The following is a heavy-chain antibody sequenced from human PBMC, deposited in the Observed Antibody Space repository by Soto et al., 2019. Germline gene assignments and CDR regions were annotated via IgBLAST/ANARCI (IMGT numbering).Heavy chain of an antibody. CDR2: IIPILGIA. Sequence: QVQLVQSGAEVKKPGSSVKVSCKASGGTFSSYTISWVRQAPGQGREWMGRIIPILGIANYAQKFQGRVMITADKSTSTGYMELSSLRSEDTAVYYCARGAGPDAFDIWGQGTMVTVSS. J-gene: IGHJ3*02. CDR1: GGTFSSYT. CDR3: ARGAGPDAFDI. V-gene: IGHV1-69*02. D-gene: IGHD6-19*01.